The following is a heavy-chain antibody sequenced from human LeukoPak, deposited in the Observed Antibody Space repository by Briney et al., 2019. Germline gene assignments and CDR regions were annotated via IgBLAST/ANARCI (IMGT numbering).Heavy chain of an antibody. J-gene: IGHJ6*02. CDR1: AFTFSDYS. CDR3: ATNSVGSVDV. CDR2: IDTSSSTM. V-gene: IGHV3-48*01. D-gene: IGHD3-10*01. Sequence: GGSLRLSCAASAFTFSDYSMNWVRQAPGKGLEWISYIDTSSSTMYYADSVMGRFTISRDNAKESLYLQMNRLKTEDTAVYYCATNSVGSVDVWGQGTTVTVSS.